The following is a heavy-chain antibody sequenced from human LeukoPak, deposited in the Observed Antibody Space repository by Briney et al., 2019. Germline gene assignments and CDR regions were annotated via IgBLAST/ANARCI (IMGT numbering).Heavy chain of an antibody. D-gene: IGHD3-10*01. CDR2: ISAYNGNT. V-gene: IGHV1-18*01. Sequence: GASVKVSCKASGYTFTSYGISWVRQAPGQGLEWMGWISAYNGNTNYAQKLQGRVTMTTDTSTSTAYMELRSLRSDDTAVYYCARDGLLLWFGELLRWGQGTLVTVSS. CDR1: GYTFTSYG. J-gene: IGHJ4*02. CDR3: ARDGLLLWFGELLR.